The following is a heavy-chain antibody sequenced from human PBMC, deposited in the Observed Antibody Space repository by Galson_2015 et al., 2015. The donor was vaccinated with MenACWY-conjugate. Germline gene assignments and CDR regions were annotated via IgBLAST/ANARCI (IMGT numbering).Heavy chain of an antibody. CDR2: INPSGGGT. CDR3: ARVGYCSSPTCYLAFFDY. Sequence: SVKVSCKASGYTFSSYHMHWVRQAPGQGIEWMGIINPSGGGTSSAQKFQGRVTMTRDTSTSTVYMELSSLRSEDTAVYYCARVGYCSSPTCYLAFFDYWGQGTLVTVSS. J-gene: IGHJ4*02. V-gene: IGHV1-46*01. D-gene: IGHD2-2*01. CDR1: GYTFSSYH.